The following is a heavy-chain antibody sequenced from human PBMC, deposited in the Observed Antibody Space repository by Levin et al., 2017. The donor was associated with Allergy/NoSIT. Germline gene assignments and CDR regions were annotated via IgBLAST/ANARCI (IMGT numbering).Heavy chain of an antibody. V-gene: IGHV4-34*01. Sequence: SETLSLTCAVYGGSFSGYYWTWIRQPPGKGLEWIGEINHSGSTNYNPSLKSRVTISVDTSKNQFSLKLSSVTAADTAVYYCAAYGNGNIYYFDYWGQGTLVTVSS. D-gene: IGHD2/OR15-2a*01. CDR3: AAYGNGNIYYFDY. CDR2: INHSGST. J-gene: IGHJ4*02. CDR1: GGSFSGYY.